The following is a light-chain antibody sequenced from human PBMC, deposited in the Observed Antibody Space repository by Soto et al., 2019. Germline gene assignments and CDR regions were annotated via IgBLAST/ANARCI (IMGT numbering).Light chain of an antibody. CDR2: DAS. CDR3: LQDINFPWT. J-gene: IGKJ1*01. V-gene: IGKV3-11*01. CDR1: QGVRNY. Sequence: EIVLTKSPATLSLSPGETATLSCRASQGVRNYLAWYQQKPGQAPRLLIYDASNRATGIPARFSGTGSETDFTFSISSLEPEDFATYYCLQDINFPWTFGQGTRVDIK.